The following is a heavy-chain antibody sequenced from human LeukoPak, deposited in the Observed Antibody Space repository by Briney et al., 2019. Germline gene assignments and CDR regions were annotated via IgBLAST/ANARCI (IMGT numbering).Heavy chain of an antibody. Sequence: PSETLSLTCAVYGGSFSGYYWRWIRQPPGKGLEWIGEINHSGSTTYNPSLKSRVTISVDTSKNQFSLKLSSVTAADTAVYYCAREYSRGWYRGGFGYWGQGTLVTVSS. V-gene: IGHV4-34*01. CDR3: AREYSRGWYRGGFGY. J-gene: IGHJ4*02. D-gene: IGHD6-19*01. CDR1: GGSFSGYY. CDR2: INHSGST.